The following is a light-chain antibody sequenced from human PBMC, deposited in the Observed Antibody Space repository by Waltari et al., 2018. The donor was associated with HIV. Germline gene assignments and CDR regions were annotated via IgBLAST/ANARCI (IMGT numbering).Light chain of an antibody. CDR1: SGDVGGYNF. V-gene: IGLV2-14*03. CDR2: NVN. CDR3: SSYTSSGPRYVL. J-gene: IGLJ2*01. Sequence: QSALTQPASVSGSPGQSITISCPGTSGDVGGYNFVSWYQNHPGKAPKLIIYNVNSRPSGVSIRFSGSRSANTASLTISGLQAEDEADYFCSSYTSSGPRYVLFGGGTRLTVL.